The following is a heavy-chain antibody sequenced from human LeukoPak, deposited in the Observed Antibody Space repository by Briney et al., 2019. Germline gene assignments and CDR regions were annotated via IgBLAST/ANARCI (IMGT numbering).Heavy chain of an antibody. D-gene: IGHD6-13*01. CDR3: AKDQGSSSWYVY. Sequence: GRSLRLSCTASGFTFGDYAMSWFRQAPGKGLEWVGFIRSKAYGGTTEYAASVKGRFTISRDDSKSIAYLQMNSLKTEDTAVYYCAKDQGSSSWYVYWGQGTLVTVSS. CDR2: IRSKAYGGTT. CDR1: GFTFGDYA. J-gene: IGHJ4*02. V-gene: IGHV3-49*03.